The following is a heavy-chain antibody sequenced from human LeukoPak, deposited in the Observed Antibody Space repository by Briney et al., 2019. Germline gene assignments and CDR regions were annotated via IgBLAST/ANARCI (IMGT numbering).Heavy chain of an antibody. V-gene: IGHV1-18*01. CDR1: GYTFTSYG. CDR2: ISAYNGNT. J-gene: IGHJ4*02. CDR3: ARDRAGTISNFFDY. Sequence: ASVKVSCTASGYTFTSYGISWVRQAPGQGLEWMGWISAYNGNTNYAQKLQGRVTMTTDTSTSTAYMELRSLRSDDTAVYYCARDRAGTISNFFDYWGQGTLVTVSS. D-gene: IGHD1-7*01.